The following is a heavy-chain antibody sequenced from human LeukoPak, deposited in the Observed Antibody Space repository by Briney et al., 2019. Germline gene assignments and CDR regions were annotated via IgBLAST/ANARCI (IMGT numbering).Heavy chain of an antibody. CDR3: ARVSTMIVVGPIDY. CDR1: GGSISSSSYC. Sequence: SETLSLTCTVSGGSISSSSYCWGWIRQPPGKGLEWIGSIYYSGSTYYNPSLKSRVTISVDTSKNQFSLKLSSVTAADTAVYYCARVSTMIVVGPIDYWGQGTLVTVSS. D-gene: IGHD3-22*01. V-gene: IGHV4-39*07. CDR2: IYYSGST. J-gene: IGHJ4*02.